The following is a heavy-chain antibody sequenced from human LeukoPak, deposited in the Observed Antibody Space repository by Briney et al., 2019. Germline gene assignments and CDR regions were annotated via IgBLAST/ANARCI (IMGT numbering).Heavy chain of an antibody. Sequence: ASVKVSCKASGGTFSSYAISWVRQAPGQGVEWMGGIIPIFGTANYAQKFQGRVTITADESTSTAYMELSSLRSEDTAVYYCARDGRVYYFDYWGQGTLVTVSS. CDR2: IIPIFGTA. CDR1: GGTFSSYA. J-gene: IGHJ4*02. V-gene: IGHV1-69*01. CDR3: ARDGRVYYFDY. D-gene: IGHD3-16*01.